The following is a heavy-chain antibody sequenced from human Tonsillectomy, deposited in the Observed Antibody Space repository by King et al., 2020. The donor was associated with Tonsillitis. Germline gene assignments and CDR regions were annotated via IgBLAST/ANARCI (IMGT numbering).Heavy chain of an antibody. CDR3: AKDGIGLSDWYVDL. D-gene: IGHD3-16*01. V-gene: IGHV3-30*18. Sequence: VQLVESGGGVVQPGRSLRLSCAASGFTFSNYGMHWVRQAPGKGLEWVALIAYDASYENYADSVKGRFAISRDNSKNTLYLEMNSLRVEGTAVYYCAKDGIGLSDWYVDLWGRGTQVTVSS. CDR1: GFTFSNYG. J-gene: IGHJ2*01. CDR2: IAYDASYE.